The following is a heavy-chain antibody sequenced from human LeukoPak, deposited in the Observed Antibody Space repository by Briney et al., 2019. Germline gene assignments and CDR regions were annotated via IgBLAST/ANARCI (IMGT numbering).Heavy chain of an antibody. J-gene: IGHJ4*02. CDR2: IRSKANSYAT. Sequence: PGGSLRLSCAASGFTFSGSAMHWVRQASGKGLEWVGRIRSKANSYATAYAASVKGRFTISRDDSKNTAYLQMNSLKTEDTAVYYCTHSGSALSFDYWGQGTLVTVSS. V-gene: IGHV3-73*01. CDR1: GFTFSGSA. D-gene: IGHD3-10*01. CDR3: THSGSALSFDY.